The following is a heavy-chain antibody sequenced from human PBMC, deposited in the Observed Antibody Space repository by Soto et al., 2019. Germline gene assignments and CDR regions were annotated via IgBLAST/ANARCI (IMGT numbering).Heavy chain of an antibody. CDR3: AHAYYYGWGSYSPHAYYYYGMDV. CDR2: IYWNDDK. J-gene: IGHJ6*02. Sequence: SGPTLVNPTQTLTLTCTFSGFSLSTSGVGVGWIRQPPGKALEWLALIYWNDDKRYSPSLKSRLTITKDTSKNQVVLTMTNVDPVDTATYYCAHAYYYGWGSYSPHAYYYYGMDVWGQGTTVTVSS. CDR1: GFSLSTSGVG. V-gene: IGHV2-5*01. D-gene: IGHD3-10*01.